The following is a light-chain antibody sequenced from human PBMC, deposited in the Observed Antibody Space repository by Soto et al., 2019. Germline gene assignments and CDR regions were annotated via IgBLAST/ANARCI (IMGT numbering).Light chain of an antibody. V-gene: IGLV2-14*03. CDR3: NSYTGSSTFV. CDR2: EVT. CDR1: SSDVGGYNY. Sequence: QSSLTQPASVSGSPGQSITISCTGTSSDVGGYNYVSWYQQHPGKAPKLMIFEVTNRPSGISNRFSGSRSGNTASLTISDLQAEDEAEYYCNSYTGSSTFVFGTGTKLTVL. J-gene: IGLJ1*01.